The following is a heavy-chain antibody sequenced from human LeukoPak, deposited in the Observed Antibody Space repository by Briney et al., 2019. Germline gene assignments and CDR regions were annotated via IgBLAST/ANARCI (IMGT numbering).Heavy chain of an antibody. D-gene: IGHD2/OR15-2a*01. CDR1: GGSITTSSYY. Sequence: SESLSLTCTVSGGSITTSSYYWGWIRHPPGKGLEWIGIIYYSGSTYYNPSLKGRVTISVDTSKNQFSLKLSSVTAADTAVYYCARAFRARYFDLWGRGTLVTVS. CDR2: IYYSGST. CDR3: ARAFRARYFDL. V-gene: IGHV4-39*01. J-gene: IGHJ2*01.